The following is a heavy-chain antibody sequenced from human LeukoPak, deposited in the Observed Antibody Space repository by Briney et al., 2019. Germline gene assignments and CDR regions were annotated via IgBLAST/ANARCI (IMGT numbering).Heavy chain of an antibody. V-gene: IGHV4-34*01. D-gene: IGHD6-19*01. CDR3: AGRVEAVAGTAN. J-gene: IGHJ4*02. CDR2: IYHSGST. CDR1: GGSFSGYY. Sequence: SETLSLTCAVYGGSFSGYYWSWIRQPPGKGLEWVGEIYHSGSTNYNPSLKSRVTVSLDKSKNQFSLKLSSVTAADTALYYCAGRVEAVAGTANWGQGTLVTVSS.